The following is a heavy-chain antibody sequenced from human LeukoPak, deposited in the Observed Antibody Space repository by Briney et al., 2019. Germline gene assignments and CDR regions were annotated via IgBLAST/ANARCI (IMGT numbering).Heavy chain of an antibody. CDR1: GYSFTSYW. CDR3: ARSPGQNSHAFDI. V-gene: IGHV5-51*01. Sequence: GESLKISCKGSGYSFTSYWIGWLRQLPGKGLEWMGIIYPGDSDTRYSPSFQGQVTISADKSISTAYLQWSSLKASDTAMYYCARSPGQNSHAFDIWGQGTMVTVSS. CDR2: IYPGDSDT. J-gene: IGHJ3*02.